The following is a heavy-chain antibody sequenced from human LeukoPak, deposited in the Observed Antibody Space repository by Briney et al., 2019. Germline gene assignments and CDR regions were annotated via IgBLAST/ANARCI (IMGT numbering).Heavy chain of an antibody. V-gene: IGHV3-48*03. Sequence: GGSLRLSCAASGFTFSSYEMSWVRQAPGKGLEWVSYISSSGSTIYYADSVKGRFTISRDNAKNSLYLQMNSLRAEDTAVYYCARGPHYEYYYYYGMDVWGQGTTVTVSS. J-gene: IGHJ6*02. CDR3: ARGPHYEYYYYYGMDV. CDR2: ISSSGSTI. D-gene: IGHD4-17*01. CDR1: GFTFSSYE.